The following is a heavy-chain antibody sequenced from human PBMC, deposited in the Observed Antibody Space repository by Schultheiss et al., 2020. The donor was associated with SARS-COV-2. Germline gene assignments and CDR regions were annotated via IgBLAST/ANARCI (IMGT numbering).Heavy chain of an antibody. V-gene: IGHV3-53*01. CDR2: IYSGGTT. J-gene: IGHJ3*01. D-gene: IGHD3-22*01. CDR3: VRDDNFDV. CDR1: GFTFSSYA. Sequence: GGSLRLSCAASGFTFSSYAMSWVRQAPGRGLEWVSIIYSGGTTYYAESVKGRFTISRDNSKNTLYLQMNSLRVEDTAMYYCVRDDNFDVWGQGTMVTVSS.